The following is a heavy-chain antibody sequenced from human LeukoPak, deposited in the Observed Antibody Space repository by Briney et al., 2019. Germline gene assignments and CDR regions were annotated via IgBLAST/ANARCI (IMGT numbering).Heavy chain of an antibody. V-gene: IGHV4-59*08. J-gene: IGHJ5*02. Sequence: SSETLSLTCTVSGGSISSYYWSWIRQPPGKGLEWIGYIYYSGSTNYNPSLKSRVTISVDTSKNQFSLKLSSVTAADTAVYYCARGTYSSSWYRKGNNWFDPWGQGTLVTVSS. CDR3: ARGTYSSSWYRKGNNWFDP. CDR2: IYYSGST. CDR1: GGSISSYY. D-gene: IGHD6-13*01.